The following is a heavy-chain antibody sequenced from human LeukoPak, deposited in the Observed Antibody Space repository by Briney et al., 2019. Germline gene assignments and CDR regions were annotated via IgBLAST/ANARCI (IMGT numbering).Heavy chain of an antibody. CDR2: TNPNSGGT. D-gene: IGHD6-13*01. CDR1: GYTFTDYY. J-gene: IGHJ4*02. CDR3: ARAKQLVTEFDY. V-gene: IGHV1-2*02. Sequence: ASVKVSCKASGYTFTDYYMHWVRQAPGQGLEWMGWTNPNSGGTNYAQKFQGRVTMTRDTSISTAYMELSRLRSDDTAVYYCARAKQLVTEFDYWGQGTLVTVSS.